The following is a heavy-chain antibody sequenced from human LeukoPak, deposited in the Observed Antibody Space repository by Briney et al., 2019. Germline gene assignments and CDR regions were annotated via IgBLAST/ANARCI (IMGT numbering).Heavy chain of an antibody. J-gene: IGHJ1*01. CDR2: IYYSGST. V-gene: IGHV4-59*08. CDR1: GGSISSYY. Sequence: SETLSLTCTVSGGSISSYYWSWIRQPPGKGLEWIGYIYYSGSTNYNPSLKSRVTISVDTSKNQFSLKLSSVTAADTAVYYCARQTEYSSSWYGYFQHWGQGTLVTVSS. D-gene: IGHD6-13*01. CDR3: ARQTEYSSSWYGYFQH.